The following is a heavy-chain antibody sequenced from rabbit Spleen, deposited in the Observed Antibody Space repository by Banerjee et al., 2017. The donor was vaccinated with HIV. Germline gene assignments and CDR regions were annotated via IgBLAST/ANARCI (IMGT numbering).Heavy chain of an antibody. J-gene: IGHJ4*01. CDR3: ARDKELDIWGYEFNL. CDR2: IYAGSSGST. V-gene: IGHV1S45*01. D-gene: IGHD3-1*01. CDR1: GLSFSNRYW. Sequence: EQLEESGGDLVKPGASLTLTCTASGLSFSNRYWISWVRQAPGKGLDWIADIYAGSSGSTYYANWAKGRFTISKTSSTTVTLQMTSLTAADTATYFCARDKELDIWGYEFNLWGPGTLVTVS.